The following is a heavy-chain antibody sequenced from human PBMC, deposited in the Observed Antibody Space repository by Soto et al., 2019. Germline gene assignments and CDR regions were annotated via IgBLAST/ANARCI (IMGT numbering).Heavy chain of an antibody. CDR3: AKDTKDY. J-gene: IGHJ4*02. Sequence: QVQLVESGGGVVQPGRSLRLSCAASGFTFSSYGMHWVRQAPGKGLEWVAVISYDGSNKYYADSVKGRFTISRDNSKNTLYLQMNSLRAEDTAVYYCAKDTKDYCGQGTLVTVSS. D-gene: IGHD3-3*01. V-gene: IGHV3-30*18. CDR2: ISYDGSNK. CDR1: GFTFSSYG.